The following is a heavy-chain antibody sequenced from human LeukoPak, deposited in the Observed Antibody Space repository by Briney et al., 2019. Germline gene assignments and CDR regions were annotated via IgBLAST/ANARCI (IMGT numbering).Heavy chain of an antibody. V-gene: IGHV3-15*07. CDR3: ASGLELDY. J-gene: IGHJ4*02. CDR1: GFSFSNAW. CDR2: IRSNSDGGTI. D-gene: IGHD6-25*01. Sequence: GGSLRLSCATSGFSFSNAWMNWVRQAPGKGLEWVGRIRSNSDGGTIDYAASVKDRFTLSRDDSKNTLYLQLNSLQTADTAVYYCASGLELDYWGQGTLVTVSS.